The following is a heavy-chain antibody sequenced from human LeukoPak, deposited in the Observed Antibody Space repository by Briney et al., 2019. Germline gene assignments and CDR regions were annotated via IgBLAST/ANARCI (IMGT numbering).Heavy chain of an antibody. D-gene: IGHD2-2*01. CDR1: GFTFSNFW. J-gene: IGHJ5*02. V-gene: IGHV3-74*01. CDR3: ARRLTQYDCFDP. Sequence: PGVSLRLSCAASGFTFSNFWMHWVRQAPGKGLVWVALIYGAGSFTRYADSVKGRFTISRDNAKNTVYLQMNSLRVEDTAVYYCARRLTQYDCFDPWGQGILVTVSS. CDR2: IYGAGSFT.